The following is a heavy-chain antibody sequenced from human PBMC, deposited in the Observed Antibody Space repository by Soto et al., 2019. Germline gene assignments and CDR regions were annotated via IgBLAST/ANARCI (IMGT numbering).Heavy chain of an antibody. J-gene: IGHJ3*02. Sequence: GGSLRLSCAASGFTVSSNDRSWVRQAPGKGLEWVSVIYSGGSTYYADSVKGRFTISRDNSKNTLYLQMNSLRAEDTAVYYCARGTGTTYAFDIWGQGTMATVSS. D-gene: IGHD1-7*01. CDR1: GFTVSSND. CDR3: ARGTGTTYAFDI. CDR2: IYSGGST. V-gene: IGHV3-66*01.